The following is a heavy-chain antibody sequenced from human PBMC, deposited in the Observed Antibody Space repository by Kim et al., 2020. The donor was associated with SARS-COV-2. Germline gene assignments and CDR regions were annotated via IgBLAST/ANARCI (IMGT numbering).Heavy chain of an antibody. D-gene: IGHD2-2*01. CDR1: GGSFSGYY. Sequence: SETLSLTCAVYGGSFSGYYWSWIRQPPGKGLEWIGEINLSGSTNYNPSLKSRVTISVDTSKNQFSLKLSSVTAADTAVYYCARVRDIVVVPAAIGYWGQGTLVTVSS. J-gene: IGHJ4*02. CDR2: INLSGST. CDR3: ARVRDIVVVPAAIGY. V-gene: IGHV4-34*01.